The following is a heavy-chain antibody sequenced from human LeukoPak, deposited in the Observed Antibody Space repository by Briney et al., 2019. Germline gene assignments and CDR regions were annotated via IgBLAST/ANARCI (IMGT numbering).Heavy chain of an antibody. D-gene: IGHD3-22*01. V-gene: IGHV1-8*01. J-gene: IGHJ4*02. CDR1: GYTFTSYD. Sequence: GASVKVSCKASGYTFTSYDINWVRQATGQGLEWMGWMNPNSGNTGYAQKFQGRVTITADESTSTAYMELSSLRSEDTAVYYCARGPDYYDSVDYWGQGTLVTVSS. CDR3: ARGPDYYDSVDY. CDR2: MNPNSGNT.